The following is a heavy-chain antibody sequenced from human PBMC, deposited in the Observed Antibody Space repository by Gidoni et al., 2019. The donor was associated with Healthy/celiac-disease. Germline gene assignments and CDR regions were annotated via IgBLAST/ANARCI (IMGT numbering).Heavy chain of an antibody. Sequence: EVQLVESGGGLIQPGGSLSLSCAASGFTVRSNYMSWVRQAPGKGLEWVSVIDSGGSTYYADSVKGRFTISRDNSKNTLYLQMNSLRAEDTAVYYCARDITMVREDYDGMDVWGQGTTVTVSS. CDR3: ARDITMVREDYDGMDV. D-gene: IGHD3-10*01. J-gene: IGHJ6*02. V-gene: IGHV3-53*01. CDR1: GFTVRSNY. CDR2: IDSGGST.